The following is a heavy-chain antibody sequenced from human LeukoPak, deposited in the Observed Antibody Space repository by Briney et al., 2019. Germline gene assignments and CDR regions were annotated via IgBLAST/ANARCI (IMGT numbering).Heavy chain of an antibody. Sequence: GGSLRLSCGASGFTSSSYGMHWVRQAPGKGLEWVAVIWYDGSNKYYADSVKGRFTISRDNSKNTLYLQMNSLRAEDTAVYYCAKEGGYCSSTSCYRGNWFDPWGQGTLVTVPS. V-gene: IGHV3-30*02. CDR3: AKEGGYCSSTSCYRGNWFDP. J-gene: IGHJ5*02. CDR2: IWYDGSNK. D-gene: IGHD2-2*02. CDR1: GFTSSSYG.